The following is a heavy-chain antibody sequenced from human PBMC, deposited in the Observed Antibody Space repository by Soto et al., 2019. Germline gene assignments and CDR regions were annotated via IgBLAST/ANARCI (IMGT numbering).Heavy chain of an antibody. J-gene: IGHJ4*02. D-gene: IGHD3-3*01. CDR3: ARLVHYDFWSGYYTGGYFDY. V-gene: IGHV4-4*02. CDR2: IYHSGST. Sequence: QVQLQESGPGLVKPSGTLSLTCAVSGGSISSSNWWSWVRQPPGKGLEWIGEIYHSGSTNYNPSLKSRVTISVDKSKNPVSLKLSSVTAADTAVYYCARLVHYDFWSGYYTGGYFDYWGQGTLVTVSS. CDR1: GGSISSSNW.